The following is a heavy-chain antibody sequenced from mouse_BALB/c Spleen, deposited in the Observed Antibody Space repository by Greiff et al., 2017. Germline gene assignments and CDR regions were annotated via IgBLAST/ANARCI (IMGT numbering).Heavy chain of an antibody. V-gene: IGHV14-4*02. J-gene: IGHJ2*01. D-gene: IGHD2-4*01. CDR1: GFNIKDYY. Sequence: VQLQQSGAELVRSGASVKLSCTASGFNIKDYYMHWVKQRPEQGLEWIGWIDPENGDTEYAPKFQGKATMTADTSSNTAYLQLSSLTSEDTAVYYCPIYYDYGGFAYWGQGTTLTVSS. CDR3: PIYYDYGGFAY. CDR2: IDPENGDT.